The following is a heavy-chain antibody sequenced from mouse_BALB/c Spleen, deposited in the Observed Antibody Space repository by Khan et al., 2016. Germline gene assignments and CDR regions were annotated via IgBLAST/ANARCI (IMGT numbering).Heavy chain of an antibody. Sequence: EVELVESGGGLVKPGGSLKLSCAASGFTFSSYAMSWVLQTPEKRLEWVASISSGGSTYYPDSVNGRFTISRDNARNILYLQMSSLRSEDTAMYYCARGGNYYFDYWGQGTTLTVSS. V-gene: IGHV5-6-5*01. D-gene: IGHD2-1*01. CDR3: ARGGNYYFDY. CDR1: GFTFSSYA. J-gene: IGHJ2*01. CDR2: ISSGGST.